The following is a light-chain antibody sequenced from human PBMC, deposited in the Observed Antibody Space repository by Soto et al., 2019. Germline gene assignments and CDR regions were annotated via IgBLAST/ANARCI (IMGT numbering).Light chain of an antibody. CDR1: SSNIGRNT. J-gene: IGLJ2*01. Sequence: QSVLTQPPSASVTPGQRVTISCSGSSSNIGRNTVNWYQQLPGTAPKVLIYSNNQRPSGVPDRLSGSKSGTSASLAISGLQSEDEADYYCAAWDDSLNAVVFGGGTKVTVL. V-gene: IGLV1-44*01. CDR2: SNN. CDR3: AAWDDSLNAVV.